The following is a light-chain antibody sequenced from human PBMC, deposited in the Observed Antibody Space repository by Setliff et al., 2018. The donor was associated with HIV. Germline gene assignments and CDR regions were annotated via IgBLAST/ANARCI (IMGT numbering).Light chain of an antibody. CDR1: SIGTYNY. CDR3: KTYTGSSPLYV. V-gene: IGLV2-14*03. J-gene: IGLJ1*01. CDR2: DVN. Sequence: QSALTQPASVSGSPGQSITISCTGTSIGTYNYVSWYQQHPGKAPKLMIYDVNERPSGISRRFSGSKSGNTASQTISGLQAEDEADYYCKTYTGSSPLYVFGTGTKVTVL.